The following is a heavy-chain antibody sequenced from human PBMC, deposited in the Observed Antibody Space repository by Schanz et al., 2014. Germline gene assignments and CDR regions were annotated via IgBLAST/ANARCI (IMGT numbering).Heavy chain of an antibody. CDR2: IWYDGNNK. CDR3: ARGRGCTGGSGYSWFDL. D-gene: IGHD2-15*01. J-gene: IGHJ5*02. CDR1: GFAFNNYG. Sequence: QVQLAESGGGVVQPGRSLRLSCAASGFAFNNYGMHWVRQAPGKGLEWVAIIWYDGNNKKYADSVKGRFTSSRDNFKNTLFLQMNGLRAEDTAVYYCARGRGCTGGSGYSWFDLWGQGTLVTVSS. V-gene: IGHV3-33*01.